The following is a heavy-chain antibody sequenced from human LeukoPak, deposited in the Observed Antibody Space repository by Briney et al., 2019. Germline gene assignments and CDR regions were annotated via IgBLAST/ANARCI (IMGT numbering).Heavy chain of an antibody. J-gene: IGHJ4*02. Sequence: SETLSLTCPVSGGSISSYYWSWIRQPPGKGLEWIGYIYYSGSTNYNPSLKSRVTISVDTSKNQFSLKLSSVTAADTAVYYCARGGLRYFDWTMDYWGQGTLVTVSS. CDR1: GGSISSYY. V-gene: IGHV4-59*01. CDR2: IYYSGST. D-gene: IGHD3-9*01. CDR3: ARGGLRYFDWTMDY.